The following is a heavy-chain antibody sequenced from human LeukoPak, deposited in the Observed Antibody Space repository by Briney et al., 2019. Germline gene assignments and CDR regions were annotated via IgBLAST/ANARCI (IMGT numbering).Heavy chain of an antibody. D-gene: IGHD3-10*02. Sequence: GGSLRLSCAATGFTFSSYGMYWVRQAPGKGLYWVAVIWYDGSHKSYANSVKGRFTISRDNPKNILYLQMNSLRADDTAVYYCARDYVRGAYYFDYWGQGTLVTVSS. CDR1: GFTFSSYG. CDR3: ARDYVRGAYYFDY. V-gene: IGHV3-33*07. J-gene: IGHJ4*02. CDR2: IWYDGSHK.